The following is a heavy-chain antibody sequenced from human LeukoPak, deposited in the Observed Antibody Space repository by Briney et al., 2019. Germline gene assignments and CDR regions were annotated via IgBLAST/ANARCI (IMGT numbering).Heavy chain of an antibody. J-gene: IGHJ4*02. CDR1: GFTFSSYE. V-gene: IGHV3-48*03. Sequence: GGSLRLSWAASGFTFSSYEMHWVRQAPGKGPEWVSYISGSGSTKYYADSVKGRFTISRDNALNSLHLQMSGLRDEDTAVYYCATLRPRQQLVVDHWGQGTLVTVSS. D-gene: IGHD6-13*01. CDR3: ATLRPRQQLVVDH. CDR2: ISGSGSTK.